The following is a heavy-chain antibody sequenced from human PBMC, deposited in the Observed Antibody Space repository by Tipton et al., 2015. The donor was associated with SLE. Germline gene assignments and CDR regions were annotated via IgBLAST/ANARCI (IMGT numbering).Heavy chain of an antibody. D-gene: IGHD1-26*01. CDR3: AKDRISGLEMGATNY. J-gene: IGHJ4*02. Sequence: QLVQSGGGLVQPGGSMRLSCAASGFTFSSYAMSWVRQAPGKGVEWVSAISGTGGSTYYADSVKGRFTISRDNSKNTLYLQMNSLRAEDTAVYYCAKDRISGLEMGATNYWGQGTLVTVSS. V-gene: IGHV3-23*04. CDR1: GFTFSSYA. CDR2: ISGTGGST.